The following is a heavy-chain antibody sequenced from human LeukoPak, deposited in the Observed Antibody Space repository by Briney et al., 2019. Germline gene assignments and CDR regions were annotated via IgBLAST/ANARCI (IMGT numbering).Heavy chain of an antibody. CDR1: GGSISSYY. CDR2: IYYSGST. J-gene: IGHJ3*02. CDR3: ARAGSYYYDSSGYPDRRANDAFDI. D-gene: IGHD3-22*01. Sequence: SETLSLTCAVSGGSISSYYWSWIRQPPGKGLEWIGYIYYSGSTNYNPSLKSRVTISVDTSKNQFSLKLSSVTAADTAVYYCARAGSYYYDSSGYPDRRANDAFDIWGQGTMVTVSS. V-gene: IGHV4-59*01.